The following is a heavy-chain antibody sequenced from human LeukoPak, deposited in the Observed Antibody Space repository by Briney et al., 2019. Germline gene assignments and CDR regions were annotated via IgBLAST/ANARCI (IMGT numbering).Heavy chain of an antibody. CDR1: GFTFSSYD. CDR2: ISYDGSNK. D-gene: IGHD3-22*01. Sequence: PGRSLRLSCAASGFTFSSYDMHWVRQASGKGLEWVAVISYDGSNKYYADSVKGRFTISRDNSKNTLYLQMNSLRAEDTAVYYCARDPQVYYDSSGYYHYYYYMDVWGKGTTVTVSS. J-gene: IGHJ6*03. CDR3: ARDPQVYYDSSGYYHYYYYMDV. V-gene: IGHV3-30*03.